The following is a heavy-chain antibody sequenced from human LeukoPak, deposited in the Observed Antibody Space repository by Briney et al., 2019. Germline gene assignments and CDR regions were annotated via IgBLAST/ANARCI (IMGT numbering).Heavy chain of an antibody. Sequence: PGGSLRLSCAASGFTFSSYSMNWVRQAPGKGLEWVSYISSSGSTIYYADSVKGRFTISRDNAKNSLYLQMNSLRAEDTAVYYCARDRLVSGYDFRDYYYGMDVWGQGTTVTASS. V-gene: IGHV3-48*04. J-gene: IGHJ6*02. D-gene: IGHD5-12*01. CDR3: ARDRLVSGYDFRDYYYGMDV. CDR2: ISSSGSTI. CDR1: GFTFSSYS.